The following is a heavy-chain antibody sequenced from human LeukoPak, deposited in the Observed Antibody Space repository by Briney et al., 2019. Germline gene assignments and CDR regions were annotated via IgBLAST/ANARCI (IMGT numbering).Heavy chain of an antibody. CDR3: ARKTTSAFDI. D-gene: IGHD1-1*01. Sequence: PSETLSLTCAVSGGSISSGGYSWSWIRQPPGKGLEWIGYIYHSGSTYYNPSLKSRVTISVDRSKNQFSLKPSSVTAADTAVYYCARKTTSAFDIWGQGTMVTVSS. V-gene: IGHV4-30-2*01. CDR2: IYHSGST. J-gene: IGHJ3*02. CDR1: GGSISSGGYS.